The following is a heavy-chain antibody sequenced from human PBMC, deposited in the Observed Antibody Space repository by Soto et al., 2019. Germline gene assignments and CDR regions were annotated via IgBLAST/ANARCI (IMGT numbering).Heavy chain of an antibody. J-gene: IGHJ6*03. Sequence: QVQLVQSGAEVKKPGSSVKVSCKASGGTFSSYTISWVRQAPGQGLEWMGRIIPILGIANYAQKFQGRVTITADKSTSTAYMELSSLRSEDTAVYYCARDGLIVARPSAYYYYYYMDVWGKGTTVTVSS. CDR1: GGTFSSYT. D-gene: IGHD6-6*01. CDR2: IIPILGIA. V-gene: IGHV1-69*08. CDR3: ARDGLIVARPSAYYYYYYMDV.